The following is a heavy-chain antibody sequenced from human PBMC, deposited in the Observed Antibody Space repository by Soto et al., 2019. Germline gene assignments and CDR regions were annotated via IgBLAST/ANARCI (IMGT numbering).Heavy chain of an antibody. Sequence: AESLIISFQASGYTFTTRYIMCVRQMPGKGLEWLGSVDPRDYYADYSPCFQGHVTMSTEKSKTTAYLHWGSLKASDTATYYCATFSMTPDWSLDLWGRGTVVTVSS. CDR3: ATFSMTPDWSLDL. CDR2: VDPRDYYA. D-gene: IGHD3-22*01. CDR1: GYTFTTRY. V-gene: IGHV5-10-1*01. J-gene: IGHJ2*01.